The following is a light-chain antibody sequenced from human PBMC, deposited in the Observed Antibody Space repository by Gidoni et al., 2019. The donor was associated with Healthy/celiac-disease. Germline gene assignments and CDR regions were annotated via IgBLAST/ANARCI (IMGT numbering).Light chain of an antibody. J-gene: IGKJ1*01. Sequence: IVMTQSPATLSVSPGERATLSCRASQRVSSNLAWYQQKPGQAPRLLIYGASTRATGIPARLSGSGSGTEFTLTISSRQSEDFAVYYCQQYNNWPPWTFGQGTKVEIK. CDR2: GAS. CDR3: QQYNNWPPWT. CDR1: QRVSSN. V-gene: IGKV3-15*01.